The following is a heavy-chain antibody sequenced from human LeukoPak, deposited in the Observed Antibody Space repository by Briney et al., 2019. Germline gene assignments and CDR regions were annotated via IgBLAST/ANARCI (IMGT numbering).Heavy chain of an antibody. V-gene: IGHV3-30-3*01. Sequence: PGESLRVTCEAPGCTFSNYVIHWVRQAPGKGLEWLAVISYDGINKYYADSVKGRFTISRDQSKTTVDLQMDSLGGADTAVYYCARSPTYYYMDVWGKGTTVTVSS. CDR3: ARSPTYYYMDV. CDR1: GCTFSNYV. J-gene: IGHJ6*03. CDR2: ISYDGINK.